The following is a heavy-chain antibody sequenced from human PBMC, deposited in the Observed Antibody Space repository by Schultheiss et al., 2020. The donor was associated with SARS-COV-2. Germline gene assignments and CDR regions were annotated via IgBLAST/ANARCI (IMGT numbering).Heavy chain of an antibody. J-gene: IGHJ4*02. Sequence: GGSLRLSCAASGFTFSSYGMHWVRQAPGKGLEWVAVIWYDGSNKYYADSVKGRFTISRDNAKNSLYLQMNSLRAEDTAVYYCASTTQDSSGWYGANWGQGTLVTVSS. CDR3: ASTTQDSSGWYGAN. CDR2: IWYDGSNK. D-gene: IGHD6-19*01. CDR1: GFTFSSYG. V-gene: IGHV3-33*03.